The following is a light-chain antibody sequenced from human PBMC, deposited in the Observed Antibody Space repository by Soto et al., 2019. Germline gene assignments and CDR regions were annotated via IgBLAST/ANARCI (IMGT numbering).Light chain of an antibody. V-gene: IGKV1-5*03. J-gene: IGKJ1*01. Sequence: DIQMTQSASTLSVSFGERVTITCGASQSISSWLAWYQQKPGKAPKLLIYKASSLESGVPSRFSGSGYGTEFNLTISSLQTDDFATYYCQQYNSYPWTFGQGTKVDIK. CDR3: QQYNSYPWT. CDR2: KAS. CDR1: QSISSW.